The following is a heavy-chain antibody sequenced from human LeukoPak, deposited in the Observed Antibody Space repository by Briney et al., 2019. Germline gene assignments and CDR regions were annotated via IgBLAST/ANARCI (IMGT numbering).Heavy chain of an antibody. J-gene: IGHJ3*02. D-gene: IGHD5-18*01. V-gene: IGHV3-7*01. CDR1: GFTFSSYW. CDR3: ARVGTHVQLPAFDI. CDR2: IKQDGSEK. Sequence: GGSLRLSCAASGFTFSSYWMSWVRQAPGKGLEWVANIKQDGSEKYYVDSVKGRFTISRDNAKNSLYLQMNSLRAEDTAVYYCARVGTHVQLPAFDIWGQGTMVTVSS.